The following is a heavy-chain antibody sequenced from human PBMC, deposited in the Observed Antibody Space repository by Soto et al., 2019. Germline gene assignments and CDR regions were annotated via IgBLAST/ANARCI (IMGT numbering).Heavy chain of an antibody. CDR3: ARESLAGTFDP. V-gene: IGHV4-59*01. Sequence: PSETLSLTCTVSGGSISSDYWSWIRQPPGKGLEWIGYIYYSGSTNYNPSLKSRVTISVDTSKNQFSLKLSSVTAADTAVYYCARESLAGTFDPWGQGTLVTVAS. CDR2: IYYSGST. J-gene: IGHJ5*02. D-gene: IGHD6-19*01. CDR1: GGSISSDY.